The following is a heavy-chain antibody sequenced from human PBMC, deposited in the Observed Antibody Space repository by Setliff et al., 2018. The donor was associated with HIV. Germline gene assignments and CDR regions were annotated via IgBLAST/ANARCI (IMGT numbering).Heavy chain of an antibody. Sequence: GGSLRLSCAASGFTFSNAWMSWVRQAPGKGLEWVGRIKSKTDGGTTDYAAPVKGRFTISRDDSKNTLYLQMNSLKTEDTAVYYCTTDPMSRYYYGAGSYYLLSFDYWGQGTLVTVSS. CDR3: TTDPMSRYYYGAGSYYLLSFDY. V-gene: IGHV3-15*01. J-gene: IGHJ4*02. D-gene: IGHD3-10*01. CDR1: GFTFSNAW. CDR2: IKSKTDGGTT.